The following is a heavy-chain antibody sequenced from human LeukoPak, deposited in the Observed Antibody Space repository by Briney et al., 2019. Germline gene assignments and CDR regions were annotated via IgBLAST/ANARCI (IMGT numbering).Heavy chain of an antibody. CDR3: ARGGVVVVPAAKYPFDY. J-gene: IGHJ4*02. CDR1: GYTFTSYG. D-gene: IGHD2-2*01. Sequence: ASVKVSCKASGYTFTSYGISWVRQAPGQGLEWMGWISAYNGNTNYAQKLQGRVTMTTDTSTSTAYMELSRLRSDDTAVYYCARGGVVVVPAAKYPFDYWGQGTLVTVSS. CDR2: ISAYNGNT. V-gene: IGHV1-18*01.